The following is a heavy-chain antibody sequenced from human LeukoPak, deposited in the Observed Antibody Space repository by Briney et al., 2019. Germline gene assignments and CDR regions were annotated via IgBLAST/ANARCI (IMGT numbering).Heavy chain of an antibody. CDR3: AKIAAARGGWYFDL. Sequence: PGRSLRLSCAASGFTFNDYAMNWVRQAPGKGLEWVSGISWNGGSIGYADSVKGRFTISRDNAKNSLYLQMNSLRAEDTAWYYCAKIAAARGGWYFDLWGRGTLVTVSS. CDR2: ISWNGGSI. CDR1: GFTFNDYA. J-gene: IGHJ2*01. V-gene: IGHV3-9*01. D-gene: IGHD6-13*01.